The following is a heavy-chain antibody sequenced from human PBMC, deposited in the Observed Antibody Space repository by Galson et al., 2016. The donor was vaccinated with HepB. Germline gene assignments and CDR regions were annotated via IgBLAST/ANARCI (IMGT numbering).Heavy chain of an antibody. CDR2: IYTSGST. CDR3: ARTATGDRPPDPFDI. J-gene: IGHJ3*02. D-gene: IGHD7-27*01. V-gene: IGHV4-61*02. CDR1: GGSISSGSYY. Sequence: TLSLTCNVSGGSISSGSYYWSWIRQPAGKGLEWIGRIYTSGSTNYNPSLKSRVSMSLDTSKNHFSLKLSSVAAADTAVYYCARTATGDRPPDPFDIWGQGTLLTVS.